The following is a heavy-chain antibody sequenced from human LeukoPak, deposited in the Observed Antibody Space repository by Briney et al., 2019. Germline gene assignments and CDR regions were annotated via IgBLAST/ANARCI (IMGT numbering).Heavy chain of an antibody. Sequence: GRSLRLSCAASGFTLNSYGMHWVRQAPGKGLEWVAVIWYDGSNKYYADSVKGRFTISRDNSKNTLYLQMNSLRAEDTAVYYCARGLLFGTSTYYYMDVWGKGTTVDVYS. J-gene: IGHJ6*03. D-gene: IGHD2-2*01. CDR2: IWYDGSNK. V-gene: IGHV3-33*01. CDR1: GFTLNSYG. CDR3: ARGLLFGTSTYYYMDV.